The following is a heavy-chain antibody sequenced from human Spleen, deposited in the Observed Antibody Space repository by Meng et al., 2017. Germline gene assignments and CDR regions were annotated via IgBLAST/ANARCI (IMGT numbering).Heavy chain of an antibody. CDR2: IYPGDSVT. D-gene: IGHD3-10*01. Sequence: GESLKISCQGSGYSFTSYWIGWVRQMPGRGLEWVGFIYPGDSVTRYSPSFQGQVTISADKSISTAYLQWSSLKASDTAMYYCARSDYGSGSGWFDPWGQGTLVTVSS. CDR1: GYSFTSYW. CDR3: ARSDYGSGSGWFDP. V-gene: IGHV5-51*01. J-gene: IGHJ5*02.